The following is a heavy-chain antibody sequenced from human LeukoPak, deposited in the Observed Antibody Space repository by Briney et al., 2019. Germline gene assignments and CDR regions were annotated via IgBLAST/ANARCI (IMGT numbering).Heavy chain of an antibody. Sequence: SETLSLTCAVSGGSISSSNWWSWVRQPPGKGLEWIGEIYHSGSTNYNPSPKSRVTISVDKSKNQFSLKLNSVTAADTAVYYCARDLCGGDCYWPYYFDYWGQGTLVTVSS. D-gene: IGHD2-21*02. V-gene: IGHV4-4*02. CDR3: ARDLCGGDCYWPYYFDY. J-gene: IGHJ4*02. CDR2: IYHSGST. CDR1: GGSISSSNW.